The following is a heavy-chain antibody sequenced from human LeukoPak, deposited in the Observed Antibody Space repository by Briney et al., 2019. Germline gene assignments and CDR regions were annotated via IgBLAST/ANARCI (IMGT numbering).Heavy chain of an antibody. V-gene: IGHV3-7*01. D-gene: IGHD5-18*01. CDR2: IKQDGSAK. Sequence: GGSLRLSCAASGFTFSSYWMSWVRQAPGMGLRWVANIKQDGSAKYYVDSVKGRFTISRDNAKNSLYLQMNSLRAEDTAVYYCARGGDTAMTSLDYWGQGTLVTVSS. CDR3: ARGGDTAMTSLDY. CDR1: GFTFSSYW. J-gene: IGHJ4*02.